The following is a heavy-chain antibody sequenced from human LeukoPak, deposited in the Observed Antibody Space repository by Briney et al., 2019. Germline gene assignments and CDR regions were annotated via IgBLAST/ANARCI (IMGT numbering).Heavy chain of an antibody. J-gene: IGHJ4*02. D-gene: IGHD3-22*01. V-gene: IGHV3-30*04. Sequence: PGRSLRLSCAASGFNFNGYVLHWVRQAPGKELEWVGLTSFDGSLTYSDSVTGRFSISRDSSKNTLYLQMNSLRTEDTAVYYCAREGYSSGRAAALDHWGQGTLVTVSS. CDR2: TSFDGSLT. CDR3: AREGYSSGRAAALDH. CDR1: GFNFNGYV.